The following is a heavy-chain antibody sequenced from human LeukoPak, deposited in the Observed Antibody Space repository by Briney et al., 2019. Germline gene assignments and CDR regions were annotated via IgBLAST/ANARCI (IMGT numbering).Heavy chain of an antibody. CDR1: GGTFSSYA. CDR2: INPSGGST. D-gene: IGHD3-10*01. V-gene: IGHV1-46*01. Sequence: ASVKVSCKASGGTFSSYAISWVRQAPGQGLEWMGIINPSGGSTSYAQKFQGRVTMTRDTSTSTVYMELSSLRSEDTAVYYCARDYRPGSPLWFGSPDYWGQGTLVTVSS. CDR3: ARDYRPGSPLWFGSPDY. J-gene: IGHJ4*02.